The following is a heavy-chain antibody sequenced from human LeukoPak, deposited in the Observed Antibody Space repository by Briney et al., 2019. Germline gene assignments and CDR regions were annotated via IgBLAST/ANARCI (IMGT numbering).Heavy chain of an antibody. CDR2: ISSSHTI. V-gene: IGHV3-48*01. D-gene: IGHD6-19*01. Sequence: GGSLRLSCATSGFTFRSYTMNWVRQAPGKGLEWVSYISSSHTIYQADSVKGRFTISRDNAKNSLYLQMNSLRAEDTAVYYCGRAVAGRFDYWGQGTLVTVSS. J-gene: IGHJ4*02. CDR3: GRAVAGRFDY. CDR1: GFTFRSYT.